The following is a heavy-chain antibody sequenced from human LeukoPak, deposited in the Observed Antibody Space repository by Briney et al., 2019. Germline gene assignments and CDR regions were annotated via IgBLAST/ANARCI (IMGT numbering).Heavy chain of an antibody. V-gene: IGHV3-23*01. CDR3: AKGPYDSSGYYQYYFDY. CDR1: GFTFTTYG. CDR2: ISGSGGST. Sequence: GGSLRLSCSASGFTFTTYGMNWVRQAPGKGLEWVSAISGSGGSTYYADSVKGRFTISRDNSKNTLYLQMNSLRAEDTAVYYCAKGPYDSSGYYQYYFDYWGQGTLVTVSS. J-gene: IGHJ4*02. D-gene: IGHD3-22*01.